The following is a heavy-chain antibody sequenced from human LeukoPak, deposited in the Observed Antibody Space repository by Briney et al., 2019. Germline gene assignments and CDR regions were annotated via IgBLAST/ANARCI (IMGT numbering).Heavy chain of an antibody. Sequence: TSSETLSLTCTVSGGSISSSSYYWGWIRQPPGKGLEWIGSIYYSGSTYYNPSLKSRVTISVDTSKNQFSLKLSSVTAADTAVYYCARGVESTMVRGVIILGGKTYYFDYWGQGTLVTVSS. CDR1: GGSISSSSYY. V-gene: IGHV4-39*07. CDR3: ARGVESTMVRGVIILGGKTYYFDY. J-gene: IGHJ4*02. CDR2: IYYSGST. D-gene: IGHD3-10*01.